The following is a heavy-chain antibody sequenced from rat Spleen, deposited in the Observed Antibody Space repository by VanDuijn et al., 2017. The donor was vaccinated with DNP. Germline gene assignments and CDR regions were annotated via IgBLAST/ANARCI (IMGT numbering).Heavy chain of an antibody. CDR1: GFTFSSYW. CDR2: IIYDGRDT. V-gene: IGHV5-31*01. J-gene: IGHJ1*01. D-gene: IGHD5-1*01. Sequence: EVQLVESGGDLVQPGRSLKLSCVASGFTFSSYWMYWIRQAPGKGLEWVATIIYDGRDTYYGDSVKGRFTISRHNAKSTLYLQMNSLRSEDTATYYCARGSGTYYWYFDFWGPGTMVTVSS. CDR3: ARGSGTYYWYFDF.